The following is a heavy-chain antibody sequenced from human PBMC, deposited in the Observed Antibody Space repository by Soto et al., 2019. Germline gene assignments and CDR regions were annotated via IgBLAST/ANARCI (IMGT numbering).Heavy chain of an antibody. V-gene: IGHV4-59*01. CDR2: IYSSGST. J-gene: IGHJ4*02. CDR3: ARGGTGGRTTVTTYAV. Sequence: QVQLQESGAGLVKPSETLSLTCTVSGGSIDNYYWSWIRQPPGRGLEWIGFIYSSGSTNYNPSVKSRVTISAATCRNQVSLKLTSVTTADTAVYYCARGGTGGRTTVTTYAVWGQGTLVTVSS. CDR1: GGSIDNYY. D-gene: IGHD4-17*01.